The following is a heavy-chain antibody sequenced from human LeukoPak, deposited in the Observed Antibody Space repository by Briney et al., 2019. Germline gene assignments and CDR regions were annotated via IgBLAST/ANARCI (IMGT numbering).Heavy chain of an antibody. J-gene: IGHJ6*02. CDR2: ISGSGGST. CDR3: AKPLSVELKQRYSSFHPVYYYGMDV. CDR1: GFTFSSYA. D-gene: IGHD6-13*01. V-gene: IGHV3-23*01. Sequence: GGSLRLSCAASGFTFSSYAMSWVRQAPGKGLEWASAISGSGGSTYYADSVKGRFTISRDNSKNTLYLQMNSLRAEDTAVYYCAKPLSVELKQRYSSFHPVYYYGMDVWGQGTTVTVSS.